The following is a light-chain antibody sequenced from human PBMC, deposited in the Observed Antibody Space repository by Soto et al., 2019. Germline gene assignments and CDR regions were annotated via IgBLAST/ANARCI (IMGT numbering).Light chain of an antibody. Sequence: QSVLTQPPSASGSPGQSVAISCTGTSSDVGGYNYVSWYQQHPGKAPKLMIYEVNKRPSGVPERFSGSKSGNTASLTVSGLQAEDEADYYCSSYSASSNVFRNGTKVTV. V-gene: IGLV2-8*01. CDR2: EVN. CDR1: SSDVGGYNY. CDR3: SSYSASSNV. J-gene: IGLJ6*01.